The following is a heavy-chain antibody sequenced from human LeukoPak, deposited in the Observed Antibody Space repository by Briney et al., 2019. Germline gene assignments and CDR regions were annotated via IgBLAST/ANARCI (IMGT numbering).Heavy chain of an antibody. CDR2: MSNDGGQK. Sequence: GSLRLSCAASGFTFASYGMHWVRQAPGKGLEWVAVMSNDGGQKYYGDSVKGRFTISRDNSKNTLYLQMNSLRPEDTATYYCAKTKSYVSPCGSLGVWGQGTTLFVSS. V-gene: IGHV3-30*18. D-gene: IGHD2-15*01. CDR3: AKTKSYVSPCGSLGV. CDR1: GFTFASYG. J-gene: IGHJ6*02.